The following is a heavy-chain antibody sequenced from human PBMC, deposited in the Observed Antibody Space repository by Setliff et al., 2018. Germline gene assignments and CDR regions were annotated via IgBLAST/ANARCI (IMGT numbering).Heavy chain of an antibody. Sequence: SETLSLTCAVSGFSITNGYYWGWIRQSPGKQLEWIGNIFQSGITFYNPSLKSRVTISLDPSQNQFSLKLRSVTAADTAVYFCARVGGLLVATMPFDYWGPGTLVTGLL. CDR2: IFQSGIT. J-gene: IGHJ4*02. V-gene: IGHV4-38-2*01. CDR3: ARVGGLLVATMPFDY. CDR1: GFSITNGYY. D-gene: IGHD5-12*01.